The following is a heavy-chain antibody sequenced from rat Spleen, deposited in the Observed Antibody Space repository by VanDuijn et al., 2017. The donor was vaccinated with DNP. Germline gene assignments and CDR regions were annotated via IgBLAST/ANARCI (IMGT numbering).Heavy chain of an antibody. CDR1: GFNLDDYW. J-gene: IGHJ2*01. V-gene: IGHV4-2*01. CDR2: INKDGNTI. Sequence: EVKLVESGGGLVQPGRSLKLSCAASGFNLDDYWMGWVRQAPGKGLEWIGEINKDGNTINYSPFLKDEFTISRDKSQNTLYLQRGKLGSGDTAIYYCATAEYDGSFGYWGQGVMVTVSS. D-gene: IGHD1-12*03. CDR3: ATAEYDGSFGY.